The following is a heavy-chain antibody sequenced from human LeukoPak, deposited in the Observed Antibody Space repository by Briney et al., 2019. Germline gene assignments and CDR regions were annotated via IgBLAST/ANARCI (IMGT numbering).Heavy chain of an antibody. V-gene: IGHV7-4-1*02. CDR1: GGTFSSYA. CDR3: ARVAFGELSRVWFDP. J-gene: IGHJ5*02. Sequence: ASAKVSCKASGGTFSSYAISWVRQAPGQGLEWMGWINTNTGNPTYAQGFTGRFVFSLDTSVSTAYLQISSLKAEDTAVYYCARVAFGELSRVWFDPWGQGTLVTVSS. CDR2: INTNTGNP. D-gene: IGHD3-10*01.